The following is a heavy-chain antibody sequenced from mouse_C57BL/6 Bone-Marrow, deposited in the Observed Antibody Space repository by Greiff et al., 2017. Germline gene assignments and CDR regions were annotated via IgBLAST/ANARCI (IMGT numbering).Heavy chain of an antibody. V-gene: IGHV1-9*01. CDR3: ARGPTGTFEWFDY. Sequence: QVQLQQSGAELTKPGASVKLSCKATGYTFTGYWIEWVKQRPGHGLEWIGEILPGSGCTNYNEKFKGKATFTADTSSNTAYMQLSSLTTEDSAIYYGARGPTGTFEWFDYWGQGTTLTVSS. D-gene: IGHD4-1*02. J-gene: IGHJ2*01. CDR2: ILPGSGCT. CDR1: GYTFTGYW.